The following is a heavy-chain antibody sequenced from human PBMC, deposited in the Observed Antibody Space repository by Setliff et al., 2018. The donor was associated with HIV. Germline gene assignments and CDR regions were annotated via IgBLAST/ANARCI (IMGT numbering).Heavy chain of an antibody. D-gene: IGHD4-4*01. CDR2: INPSGDST. CDR3: ARDAFDYTAYYYSYMDV. Sequence: ASVKVSCKASGYTFTNYDIHWVRQAPGQGLEWMGIINPSGDSTTYAQKCQGRVTMTRDTSTSTVYMELSSLRSEDTAVYYCARDAFDYTAYYYSYMDVWGKGTTGTAP. V-gene: IGHV1-46*01. J-gene: IGHJ6*03. CDR1: GYTFTNYD.